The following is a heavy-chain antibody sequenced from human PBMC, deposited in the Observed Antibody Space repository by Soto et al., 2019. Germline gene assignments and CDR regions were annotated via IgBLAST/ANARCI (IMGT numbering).Heavy chain of an antibody. CDR2: INHSGST. D-gene: IGHD3-16*01. Sequence: SETLSLTCAVYGGAFSGYYWSWIRQPPGKGLEGMGEINHSGSTNYNPSLKSRVTISVDTSKSQFSLKLSSVTAADTAVYYCASVDSYDTIYYRLFSVWGQGTLVTVS. J-gene: IGHJ4*02. CDR1: GGAFSGYY. CDR3: ASVDSYDTIYYRLFSV. V-gene: IGHV4-34*01.